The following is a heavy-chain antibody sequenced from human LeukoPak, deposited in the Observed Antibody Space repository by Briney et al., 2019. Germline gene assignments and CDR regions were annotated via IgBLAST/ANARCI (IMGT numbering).Heavy chain of an antibody. CDR3: ARLYDSSGYTNWLDP. CDR2: IYYSGST. D-gene: IGHD3-22*01. CDR1: GGSISSHY. Sequence: SETLSLTCTVSGGSISSHYWSWIRQPPGKGLEWFGYIYYSGSTKYNPSLKSRVTISVDTSENQFSLKLSSVTAADTAVYYCARLYDSSGYTNWLDPWGQGTLVTVSS. V-gene: IGHV4-59*11. J-gene: IGHJ5*02.